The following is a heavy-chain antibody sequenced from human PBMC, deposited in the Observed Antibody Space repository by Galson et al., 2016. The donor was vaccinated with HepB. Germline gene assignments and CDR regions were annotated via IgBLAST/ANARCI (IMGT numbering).Heavy chain of an antibody. V-gene: IGHV3-23*01. CDR3: AKITMVQGGFYYYGMDV. Sequence: SLRLSCAASGFTFSSYAMRWVRQAPGKGLEWVSTISGSGGSTYYADSVKGRFTISRDNSKNTLYLQMNSLRAEDTAVYYCAKITMVQGGFYYYGMDVWGQGTTVTVSS. J-gene: IGHJ6*02. D-gene: IGHD3-10*01. CDR2: ISGSGGST. CDR1: GFTFSSYA.